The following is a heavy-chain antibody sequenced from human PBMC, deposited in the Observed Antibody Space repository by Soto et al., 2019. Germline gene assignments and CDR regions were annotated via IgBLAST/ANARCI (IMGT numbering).Heavy chain of an antibody. J-gene: IGHJ4*02. CDR2: ISWDGDHI. D-gene: IGHD3-22*01. CDR1: GFTFHNYA. Sequence: GGSLRLSCAASGFTFHNYAMHWVRQAPGKGLEWVSLISWDGDHIYSADSVKGRFTISRDNSKNSLYLQMNSLRTEDTAFYYCAKAKYYYDTSGYFPLDYWGQGTLVTVSS. CDR3: AKAKYYYDTSGYFPLDY. V-gene: IGHV3-43D*04.